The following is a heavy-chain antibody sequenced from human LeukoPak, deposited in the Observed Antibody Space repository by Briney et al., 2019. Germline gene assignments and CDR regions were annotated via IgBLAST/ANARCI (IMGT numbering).Heavy chain of an antibody. Sequence: ASVKASRKASGYTFTSYDINWVRQATGQGLEWMGWMNPNSGNTGYAQKFQGRITITRNTSIRTAYMELSSLRSEDTAVYYCARLFQRNELNYYDSSGYSLGYWGQGTLVTVSS. D-gene: IGHD3-22*01. CDR3: ARLFQRNELNYYDSSGYSLGY. J-gene: IGHJ4*02. CDR1: GYTFTSYD. CDR2: MNPNSGNT. V-gene: IGHV1-8*03.